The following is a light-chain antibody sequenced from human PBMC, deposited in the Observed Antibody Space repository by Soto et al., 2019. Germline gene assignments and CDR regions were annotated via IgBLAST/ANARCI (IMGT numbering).Light chain of an antibody. J-gene: IGKJ3*01. CDR1: QSVLYSSNNKNY. CDR3: QQYFSPPFT. Sequence: DIVMTQSPESLPVSLGERATINCKSSQSVLYSSNNKNYLVWYQQKRGQPPRMIVSWASIRASGVPERFSGGGSGTDFTITISSLQAEDGAVYYCQQYFSPPFTFGPGTKVEIK. CDR2: WAS. V-gene: IGKV4-1*01.